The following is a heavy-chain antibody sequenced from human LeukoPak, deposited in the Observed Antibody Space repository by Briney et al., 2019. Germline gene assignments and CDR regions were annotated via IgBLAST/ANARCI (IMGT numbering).Heavy chain of an antibody. Sequence: SETLSLTCTVSGGSISSYYWSWIRQPAGEGLEWIGRIHNSGSTNYNPSLNSRVTISVDTSKNQVSLKLTSVTAADTAVYYCARNGYGSGSSWWGQGTLVTVSS. CDR1: GGSISSYY. D-gene: IGHD3-10*01. CDR2: IHNSGST. V-gene: IGHV4-4*07. J-gene: IGHJ4*02. CDR3: ARNGYGSGSSW.